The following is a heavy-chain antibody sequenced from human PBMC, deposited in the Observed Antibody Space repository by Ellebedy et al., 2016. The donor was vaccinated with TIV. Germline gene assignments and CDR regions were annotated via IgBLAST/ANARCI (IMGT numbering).Heavy chain of an antibody. D-gene: IGHD2-8*01. V-gene: IGHV3-7*01. J-gene: IGHJ4*02. CDR2: IKQDGSEK. Sequence: GESLKISCAASGFTFPSYWIXWVRQAPGKGLEWVANIKQDGSEKYYVDSVKGRFTISRDNAKNSLYLKMNSRRAEDTAVYYCARGYARPNYWGQGTLVTVSS. CDR1: GFTFPSYW. CDR3: ARGYARPNY.